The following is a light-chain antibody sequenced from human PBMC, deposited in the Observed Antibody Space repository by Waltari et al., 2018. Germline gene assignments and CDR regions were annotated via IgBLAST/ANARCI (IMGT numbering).Light chain of an antibody. CDR2: GAS. CDR3: QQYNNWPWT. CDR1: PSVSSN. Sequence: IVMTQSPATLSVSPGERATLSCRASPSVSSNLAWYQQKPGQAPRLLIYGASTRATGIPARFSGSGSGTEFTLTISSLQSEDFAVYYCQQYNNWPWTFGQGTKVEIK. V-gene: IGKV3-15*01. J-gene: IGKJ1*01.